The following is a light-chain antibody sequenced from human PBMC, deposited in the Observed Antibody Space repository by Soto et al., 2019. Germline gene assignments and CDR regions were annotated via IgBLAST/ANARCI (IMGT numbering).Light chain of an antibody. Sequence: DIQMTQSPSSLSASVGDRVTITCRASQNINNYLNWYQHRPGKAPNLLIYAASNLQSGDPSKFSASRTGTEFALTISSLQPEDFATYYCQQSYSTPAITFGQGTRLEIK. V-gene: IGKV1-39*01. CDR3: QQSYSTPAIT. J-gene: IGKJ5*01. CDR2: AAS. CDR1: QNINNY.